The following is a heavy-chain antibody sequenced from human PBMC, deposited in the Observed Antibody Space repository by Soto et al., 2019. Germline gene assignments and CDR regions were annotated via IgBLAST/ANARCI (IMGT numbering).Heavy chain of an antibody. Sequence: GGSLRLSCAASGFTFSGYWMAWVRQAPGKGLEWVASIKQDESEKFYVDSVKGRFTISRDNAKKTVYLQMNGLRAEDTAVYYCARDPGPRAAAIRGLGWFDPWGQGTLVTVSS. V-gene: IGHV3-7*03. J-gene: IGHJ5*02. CDR1: GFTFSGYW. D-gene: IGHD2-2*01. CDR2: IKQDESEK. CDR3: ARDPGPRAAAIRGLGWFDP.